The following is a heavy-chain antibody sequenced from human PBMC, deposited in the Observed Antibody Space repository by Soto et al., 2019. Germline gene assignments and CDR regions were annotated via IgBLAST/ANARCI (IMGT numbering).Heavy chain of an antibody. J-gene: IGHJ4*02. CDR2: VSYSGSP. CDR1: GASVSSSHY. D-gene: IGHD1-20*01. CDR3: ARHYNTGAFFDY. V-gene: IGHV4-39*01. Sequence: QLQLQESGPGLVKSSETLSLTCSVSGASVSSSHYWGWIRQPPGKGLEWIGSVSYSGSPYYCPSFKSRITISVDTSKNQFSLRVRSVTATDTAVYFCARHYNTGAFFDYWGQGKLVTVSS.